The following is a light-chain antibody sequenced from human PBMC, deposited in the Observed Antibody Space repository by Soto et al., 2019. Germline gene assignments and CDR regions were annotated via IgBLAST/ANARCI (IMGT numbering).Light chain of an antibody. Sequence: EIVLTQSPATLSVSPGERASLFCRSSQTMSSTLAWYQQKPGQAPRLLIYGASIRATGIPARFSGSGSGTEFTLTISSLQSEDCAGYYCHQYHDWPPRLTFGGGTKVEI. CDR3: HQYHDWPPRLT. CDR2: GAS. V-gene: IGKV3-15*01. CDR1: QTMSST. J-gene: IGKJ4*01.